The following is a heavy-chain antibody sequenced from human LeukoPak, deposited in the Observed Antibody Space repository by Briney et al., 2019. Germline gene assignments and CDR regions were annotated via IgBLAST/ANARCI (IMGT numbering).Heavy chain of an antibody. J-gene: IGHJ5*02. CDR2: MNPNSGNT. Sequence: ASVKVSCKASGGTFSSYAISWVRQAPGQGLEWMGWMNPNSGNTGYAQKFQGRVTITRNTSISTAYMELSSLRSEDTAVYYCARDPSAGYYVYWFDPWGQGTLVTVSS. D-gene: IGHD3-9*01. V-gene: IGHV1-8*03. CDR3: ARDPSAGYYVYWFDP. CDR1: GGTFSSYA.